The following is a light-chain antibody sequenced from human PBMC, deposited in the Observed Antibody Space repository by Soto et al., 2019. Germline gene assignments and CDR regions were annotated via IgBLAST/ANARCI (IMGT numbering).Light chain of an antibody. CDR1: HSVNSW. CDR2: TAS. V-gene: IGKV3-20*01. CDR3: QQFGNSPHT. J-gene: IGKJ2*01. Sequence: EIVLTQSPDTLSLSPGENATLSCRANHSVNSWLAWYQQKPGQPPRLVIPTASSRPTGIAARFRGGRSGTVIILTSSILEPEDAGLYCYQQFGNSPHTFGEGTKLEIK.